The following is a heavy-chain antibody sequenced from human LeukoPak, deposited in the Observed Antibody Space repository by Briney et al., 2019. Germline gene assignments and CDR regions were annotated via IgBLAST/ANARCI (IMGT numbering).Heavy chain of an antibody. J-gene: IGHJ6*04. CDR1: GITFSSYE. CDR3: AELGITMIGGV. D-gene: IGHD3-10*02. V-gene: IGHV3-48*03. Sequence: GGSLRLSCAASGITFSSYEMNWVRQAPGKGLEWVSYISSSGSTIYYADSVKGRFTISRDNAKNSLHLQMNSLRAEDTAVYYCAELGITMIGGVWGKGTAVTISS. CDR2: ISSSGSTI.